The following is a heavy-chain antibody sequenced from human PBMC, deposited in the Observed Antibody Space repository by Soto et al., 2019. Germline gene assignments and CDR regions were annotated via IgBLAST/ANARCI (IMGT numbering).Heavy chain of an antibody. Sequence: SVKVSCKASGGTFSSYAISWVRQAPGQGLEWMGGIIPIFGTANYAQKFQGRVTITADESTSTAYMELSSLRSEDTAVYYCARGRTMSIAAAGRPQLDYWGQGTLVTVST. CDR1: GGTFSSYA. D-gene: IGHD6-13*01. CDR3: ARGRTMSIAAAGRPQLDY. CDR2: IIPIFGTA. J-gene: IGHJ4*02. V-gene: IGHV1-69*13.